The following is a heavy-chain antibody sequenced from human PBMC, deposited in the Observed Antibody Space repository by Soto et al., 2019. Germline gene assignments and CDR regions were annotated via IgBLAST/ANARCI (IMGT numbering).Heavy chain of an antibody. V-gene: IGHV4-61*03. J-gene: IGHJ6*02. CDR1: GGSVRSGTYY. CDR3: ARALRGYDWNRRNDYFHGLDV. Sequence: ETLSLTCIVSGGSVRSGTYYWSWIRQSPGKGLEWIGYIYYSGDTNYNPSLKSRVTVSVDTSQNRFSLKLRSVTAADTAVYFCARALRGYDWNRRNDYFHGLDVWGQGTTVTVSS. D-gene: IGHD1-20*01. CDR2: IYYSGDT.